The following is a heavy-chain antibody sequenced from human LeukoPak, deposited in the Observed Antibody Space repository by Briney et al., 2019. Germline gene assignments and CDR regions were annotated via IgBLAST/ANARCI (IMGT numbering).Heavy chain of an antibody. J-gene: IGHJ4*02. CDR1: GGPISSSPYY. V-gene: IGHV4-39*01. Sequence: SETLTLTCTVSGGPISSSPYYWGWIRQPPGKGLEWIGSISYSGSTFYNPSLKSRLTISVDTSKNQFSLKLSSLTAADTAVFYCARLSPYLGSGSSAFPDDFWGQGTLVTVSS. D-gene: IGHD3-10*01. CDR2: ISYSGST. CDR3: ARLSPYLGSGSSAFPDDF.